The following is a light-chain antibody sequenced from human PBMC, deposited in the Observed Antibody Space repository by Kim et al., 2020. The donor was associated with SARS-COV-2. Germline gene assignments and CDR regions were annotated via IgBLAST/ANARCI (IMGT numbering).Light chain of an antibody. CDR1: NIGSKS. CDR2: YDS. J-gene: IGLJ3*02. CDR3: QVWASRRDFWV. V-gene: IGLV3-21*04. Sequence: SYELTQPPSVSVAPGKTARITCGGNNIGSKSVHWYQQKPGQAPVLVIYYDSDRPSGIPERFSGSNSGNTATLTISRVEAGDEADYYCQVWASRRDFWVFG.